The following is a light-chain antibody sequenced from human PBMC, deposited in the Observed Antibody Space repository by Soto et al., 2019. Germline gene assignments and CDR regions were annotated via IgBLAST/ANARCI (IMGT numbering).Light chain of an antibody. CDR2: GNS. CDR1: SSNIGAGYD. J-gene: IGLJ2*01. Sequence: QSVLTQPPSVSGAPGQRVTISCTGSSSNIGAGYDVHWYQQLPGTAPKLLIYGNSNRPSGVPDRFSGSKSGTSASLAITGLQAEYEADYYCQSYDSSLTGVRVFGGGTKLTVL. V-gene: IGLV1-40*01. CDR3: QSYDSSLTGVRV.